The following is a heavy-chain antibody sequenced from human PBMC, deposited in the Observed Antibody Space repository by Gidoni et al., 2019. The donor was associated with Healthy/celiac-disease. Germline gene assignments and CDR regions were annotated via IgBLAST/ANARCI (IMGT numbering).Heavy chain of an antibody. J-gene: IGHJ5*02. CDR2: INHSGST. CDR3: ARGAGGVAARHQIVGGWFDP. D-gene: IGHD6-6*01. CDR1: GGSFSGYY. V-gene: IGHV4-34*01. Sequence: QVQLQQWGAGLLKPSETLSPTCAVYGGSFSGYYWSWIRQPPGKGLEWIGEINHSGSTNYNPSLKSRVTISVDTSKNQFSLKLSSVTAADTAVYYCARGAGGVAARHQIVGGWFDPWGQGTLVTVSS.